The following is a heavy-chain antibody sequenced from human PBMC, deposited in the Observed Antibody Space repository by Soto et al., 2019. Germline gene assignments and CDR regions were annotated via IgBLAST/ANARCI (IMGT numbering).Heavy chain of an antibody. V-gene: IGHV1-69*06. J-gene: IGHJ4*02. D-gene: IGHD3-22*01. CDR2: ITPMFGKP. CDR1: GGTFSRCA. Sequence: SVKVSCKASGGTFSRCAINWVRQAPGQGLEWMGGITPMFGKPNYAQKFQGRVTITADKSTSTAYMELSSLRSEDTAVYYCARGYYDSSGYYRGFDYWGQGTLVTVSS. CDR3: ARGYYDSSGYYRGFDY.